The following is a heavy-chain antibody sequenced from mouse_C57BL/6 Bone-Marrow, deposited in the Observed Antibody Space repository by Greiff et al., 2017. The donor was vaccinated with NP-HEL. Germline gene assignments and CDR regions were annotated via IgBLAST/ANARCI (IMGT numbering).Heavy chain of an antibody. Sequence: EVQVVESGEGLVKPGGSLKLSCAASGFTFSSYAMSWVRQTPEKRLEWVAYISSGGDYIYYADTVKGRFTISRDNARNTLYLQMSSLKSEDTAMYYCTRAPSMVTGAYWGQGTLVTVSA. J-gene: IGHJ3*01. D-gene: IGHD2-2*01. V-gene: IGHV5-9-1*02. CDR2: ISSGGDYI. CDR3: TRAPSMVTGAY. CDR1: GFTFSSYA.